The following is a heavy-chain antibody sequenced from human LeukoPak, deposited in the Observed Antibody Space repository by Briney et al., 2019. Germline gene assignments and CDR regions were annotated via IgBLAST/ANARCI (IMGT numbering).Heavy chain of an antibody. D-gene: IGHD6-19*01. Sequence: PGGSLRLSCAASGFTFSSYAMSWVRQAPGKGLEWVSAISGSSSGTYYADSVKGRFTISRDNSKNTLYLQMNGLRAEDTALYYCAKSGSGWPFDYWGQGTLVTVSS. CDR3: AKSGSGWPFDY. J-gene: IGHJ4*02. V-gene: IGHV3-23*01. CDR1: GFTFSSYA. CDR2: ISGSSSGT.